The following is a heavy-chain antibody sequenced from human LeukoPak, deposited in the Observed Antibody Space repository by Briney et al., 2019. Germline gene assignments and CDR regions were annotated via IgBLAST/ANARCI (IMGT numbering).Heavy chain of an antibody. D-gene: IGHD3-22*01. CDR1: RFISSNFA. V-gene: IGHV3-23*01. CDR2: ITGSGGST. CDR3: AKDPNYYDSSGYYG. Sequence: GSLRLSCAASRFISSNFAMSWVRQAPGKGLEWVSTITGSGGSTYYADSVKGRFTISRDNSKNTSSLQMNSLRAEDTAVYYCAKDPNYYDSSGYYGWGQGTLVTVSS. J-gene: IGHJ4*02.